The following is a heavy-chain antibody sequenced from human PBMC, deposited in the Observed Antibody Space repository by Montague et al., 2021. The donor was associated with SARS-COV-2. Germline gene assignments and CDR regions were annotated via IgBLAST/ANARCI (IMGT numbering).Heavy chain of an antibody. D-gene: IGHD2-15*01. J-gene: IGHJ6*02. Sequence: SETLSLTCAVQGGSFRGYFWGWIRQSPGKGLEWIGEINHSGSTNYNPSLTSQVTISVDTSKNQFSLKLSSVTAADTAVYYCERSGWELRGWSRFYYYYGLDVWGQGTTVTVSS. CDR3: ERSGWELRGWSRFYYYYGLDV. CDR1: GGSFRGYF. CDR2: INHSGST. V-gene: IGHV4-34*01.